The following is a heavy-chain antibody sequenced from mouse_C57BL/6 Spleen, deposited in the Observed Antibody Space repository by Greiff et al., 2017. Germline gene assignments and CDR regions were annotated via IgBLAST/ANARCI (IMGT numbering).Heavy chain of an antibody. CDR3: ARNYGSRNAMDY. J-gene: IGHJ4*01. V-gene: IGHV1-26*01. CDR2: INPNNGGT. CDR1: GYTFTDYY. Sequence: VQLQQSGPELVKPGASVKISCKASGYTFTDYYMNWVQQSHGKSLEWIGDINPNNGGTSYNQKFKGKATLTVDKSSSTAYMELRSLTSEDSAVYYCARNYGSRNAMDYWGQGTSVTVSS. D-gene: IGHD1-1*01.